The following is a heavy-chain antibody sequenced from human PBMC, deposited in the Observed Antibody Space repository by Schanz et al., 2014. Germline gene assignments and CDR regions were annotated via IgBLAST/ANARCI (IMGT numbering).Heavy chain of an antibody. Sequence: DVHLLESGGGLVQPGGSLRLSCAASGFSFGTYAMSWVRQAPGKGLEWVSSINTGGDSTYYADSVKGRFTISRDNSKNSLYLQMNSLRAEDTGLYFCARGGSGSHYRLDYWGQGTLVTVSS. CDR1: GFSFGTYA. CDR2: INTGGDST. V-gene: IGHV3-23*01. J-gene: IGHJ4*02. CDR3: ARGGSGSHYRLDY. D-gene: IGHD1-26*01.